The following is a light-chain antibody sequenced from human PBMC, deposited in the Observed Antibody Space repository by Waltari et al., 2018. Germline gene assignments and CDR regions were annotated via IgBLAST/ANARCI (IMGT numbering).Light chain of an antibody. CDR1: QSPVYSDGNTY. CDR2: RVS. V-gene: IGKV2-30*01. Sequence: DIVMTQSPLSLAVTLGQPASISCSSRQSPVYSDGNTYVNWFHQRPGQSPRRLIYRVSNRDSGVPDRFSGSGSGTDFTLKISRVEAEDVGIYYCMQPIYWPLTFGQGTKLEIK. J-gene: IGKJ2*01. CDR3: MQPIYWPLT.